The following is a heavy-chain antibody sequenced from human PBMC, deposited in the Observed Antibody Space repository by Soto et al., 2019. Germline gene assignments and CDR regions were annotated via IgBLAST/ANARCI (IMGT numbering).Heavy chain of an antibody. CDR1: GYTFTSYY. D-gene: IGHD3-3*01. CDR3: ARSLYYDFWSGYLNPAYYYGMDV. J-gene: IGHJ6*02. Sequence: GASVKVSCKASGYTFTSYYIHWVRQAPGQGLEWMGIINPSGGSTSYAQKFQGRVTMTRDTSTSTVYMELSSLRSEDTAVYYCARSLYYDFWSGYLNPAYYYGMDVWGQGTTVTVSS. V-gene: IGHV1-46*01. CDR2: INPSGGST.